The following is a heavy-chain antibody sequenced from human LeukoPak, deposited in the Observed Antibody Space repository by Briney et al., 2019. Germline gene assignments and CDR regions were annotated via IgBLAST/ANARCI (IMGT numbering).Heavy chain of an antibody. CDR2: IYYSGST. D-gene: IGHD2-15*01. Sequence: SETLSLTCTVSGGSISSYYWSWIRQPPGKGLEWIGYIYYSGSTNYNPSLKSRVTISVDTSKNQFSLKLSSVTAADTAVYYCARAVYCSGGSCYLDYYYYYMDVWGKGTTVTISS. CDR3: ARAVYCSGGSCYLDYYYYYMDV. V-gene: IGHV4-59*01. CDR1: GGSISSYY. J-gene: IGHJ6*03.